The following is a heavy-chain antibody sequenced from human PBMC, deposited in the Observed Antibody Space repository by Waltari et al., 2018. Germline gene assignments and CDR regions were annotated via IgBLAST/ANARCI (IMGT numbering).Heavy chain of an antibody. CDR3: AKDTIRGVIVKLDY. CDR1: GFTVSSNY. V-gene: IGHV3-66*01. J-gene: IGHJ4*02. CDR2: IYSGGSGDNI. Sequence: EVQLVESGGGLVQPGGSLRLSCAASGFTVSSNYMSWVRQAPGKGLEWVSVIYSGGSGDNIYYADSVKGRFTISRDNSKNTLYLQMNSLGAEDTAVYYCAKDTIRGVIVKLDYWGQGTLVSVSS. D-gene: IGHD3-16*02.